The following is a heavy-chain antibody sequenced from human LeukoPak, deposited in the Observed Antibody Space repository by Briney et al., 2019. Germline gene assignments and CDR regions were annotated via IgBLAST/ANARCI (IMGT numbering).Heavy chain of an antibody. J-gene: IGHJ4*02. CDR3: ARDRVGSGWPRPFYFEF. CDR2: INPNTGAT. D-gene: IGHD6-19*01. CDR1: GCTFTGYY. V-gene: IGHV1-2*02. Sequence: ASVTVSCKPSGCTFTGYYLHWVRQAPGQALEWMGWINPNTGATIYAQKFQGRVTMSRDTSSSTAYMDLSYLRSDDTAVYFCARDRVGSGWPRPFYFEFWGQGTLVSVSS.